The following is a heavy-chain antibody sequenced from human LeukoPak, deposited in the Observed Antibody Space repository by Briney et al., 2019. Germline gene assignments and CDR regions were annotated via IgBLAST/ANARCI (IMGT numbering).Heavy chain of an antibody. CDR2: IYYSGST. J-gene: IGHJ5*02. D-gene: IGHD3-10*01. CDR3: ARDIRYGSRSYRWFDP. V-gene: IGHV4-59*01. Sequence: PSETLSLTCTVSGGSISSYYWSWIRQPPGKGLEWIGYIYYSGSTNYNPSLKSRVTISVDTSKNQSSLKLSSVTAADTAVYYCARDIRYGSRSYRWFDPWGQGTLVTVSS. CDR1: GGSISSYY.